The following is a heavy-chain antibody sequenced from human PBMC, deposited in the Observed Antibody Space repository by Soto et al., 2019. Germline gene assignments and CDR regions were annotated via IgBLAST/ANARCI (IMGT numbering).Heavy chain of an antibody. D-gene: IGHD1-26*01. V-gene: IGHV4-59*06. CDR2: IYYSGST. J-gene: IGHJ4*02. Sequence: TSETLSLTCTVSGGSISSYYWSWIRQHPGKGLEWIGYIYYSGSTYYNPSLKSRVTISVGTSKNQFSLKLSSVTAADTAVYYCARDGSSGGEAFDYWGQGTLVTVSS. CDR3: ARDGSSGGEAFDY. CDR1: GGSISSYY.